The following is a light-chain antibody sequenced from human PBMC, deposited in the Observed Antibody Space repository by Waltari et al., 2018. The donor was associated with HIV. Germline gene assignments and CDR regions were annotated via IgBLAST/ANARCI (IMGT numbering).Light chain of an antibody. Sequence: QCVLTQPPSVSGAPGQRVSISCSGGSSNIGSGYDVHWYQQFPGRAPKVLIYANTNRPSGVPDRFSGSKSGYSASLVITGLQAEDDADYYCQSYDSSLSGWVFGGGTKLTVL. J-gene: IGLJ3*02. CDR1: SSNIGSGYD. CDR3: QSYDSSLSGWV. CDR2: ANT. V-gene: IGLV1-40*01.